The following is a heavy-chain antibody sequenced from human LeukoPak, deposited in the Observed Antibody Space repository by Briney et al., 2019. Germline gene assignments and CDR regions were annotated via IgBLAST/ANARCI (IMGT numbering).Heavy chain of an antibody. CDR3: ARTPFEYSSSSVYFDY. J-gene: IGHJ4*02. CDR2: IIPIFGTA. CDR1: GGTFSSYA. V-gene: IGHV1-69*05. Sequence: ASVKVSCKASGGTFSSYAISWVRQAPGQGLEWMGGIIPIFGTANYAPKFQGRVTITTDESTSTAYMELSSLRSEDTAVYYCARTPFEYSSSSVYFDYWGQGTLVTVSS. D-gene: IGHD6-6*01.